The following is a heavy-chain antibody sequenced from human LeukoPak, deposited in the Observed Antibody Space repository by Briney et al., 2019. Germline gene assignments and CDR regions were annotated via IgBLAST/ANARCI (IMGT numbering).Heavy chain of an antibody. Sequence: GGSLRLSCAASEFTFSSYWMHWVRQAPGKGLVWVSRINGDGSSTNYADSVKGRFTISRDNAKNTLYLQMNSLRAEDTAVFYCAREAYYGSGTQTDAFDMWGQGTMVTVS. CDR2: INGDGSST. CDR3: AREAYYGSGTQTDAFDM. D-gene: IGHD3-10*01. J-gene: IGHJ3*02. CDR1: EFTFSSYW. V-gene: IGHV3-74*01.